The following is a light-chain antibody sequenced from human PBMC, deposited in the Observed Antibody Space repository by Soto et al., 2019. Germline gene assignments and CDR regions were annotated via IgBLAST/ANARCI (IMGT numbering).Light chain of an antibody. CDR3: QQYYSLPWT. CDR1: QSVLYNSKNDSY. Sequence: DIVMTQTPDSLAVSLGEGATINCKSSQSVLYNSKNDSYLTWYQQKPGQSPKVLIYWASTRESGVPDRFSGSGSGTDFTLTISNLQAEDVAVYYCQQYYSLPWTFGHGTKVDIK. V-gene: IGKV4-1*01. J-gene: IGKJ1*01. CDR2: WAS.